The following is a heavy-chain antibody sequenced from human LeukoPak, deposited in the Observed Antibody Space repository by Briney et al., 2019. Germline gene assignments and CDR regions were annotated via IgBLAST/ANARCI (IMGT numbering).Heavy chain of an antibody. J-gene: IGHJ4*02. D-gene: IGHD3-22*01. CDR3: AREGYYDSSGYYVY. V-gene: IGHV4-4*07. Sequence: SETLSLTCTVPGGSISSYYWSWIRQPAGKGLEWIGRIYTSGSTNYNPSLKSRVTISVDTSKNQFSLKLSSVTAADTAVYYCAREGYYDSSGYYVYWGQGTLVTVSS. CDR1: GGSISSYY. CDR2: IYTSGST.